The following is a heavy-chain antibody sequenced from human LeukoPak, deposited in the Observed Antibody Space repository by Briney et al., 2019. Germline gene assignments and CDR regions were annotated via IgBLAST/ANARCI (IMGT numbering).Heavy chain of an antibody. Sequence: GGSLRLSCAGSGFTLGHYAMHWLRQAPGKGLEWLAVMSYDGHNKSYSDSVEGRFTISRDDSKNTLYLHLNSLRSEDTGIYCCARTISVFGILPDNWLDSWGQGIPVTVFS. J-gene: IGHJ5*01. CDR3: ARTISVFGILPDNWLDS. D-gene: IGHD3-3*01. V-gene: IGHV3-30*03. CDR1: GFTLGHYA. CDR2: MSYDGHNK.